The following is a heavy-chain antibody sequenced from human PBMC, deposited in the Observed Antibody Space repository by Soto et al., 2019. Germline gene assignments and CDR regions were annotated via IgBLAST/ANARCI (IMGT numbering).Heavy chain of an antibody. CDR2: ISKSSSVI. CDR3: ASVNLRFSYGIDV. J-gene: IGHJ6*02. V-gene: IGHV3-48*03. D-gene: IGHD3-3*01. Sequence: EVQLVESGGGLVQPGGSLRLSCAASGSTFSSSEMHWVRQAPGKGLEWVSYISKSSSVIYYADSVKGRFTISRDNAKNLLYLQMNSVRAEDTAVYFCASVNLRFSYGIDVWGQGTTVTVSS. CDR1: GSTFSSSE.